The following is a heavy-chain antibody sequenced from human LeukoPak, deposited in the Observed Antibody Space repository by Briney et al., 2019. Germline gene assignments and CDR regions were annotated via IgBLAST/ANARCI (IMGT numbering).Heavy chain of an antibody. CDR1: GYTFTSYD. V-gene: IGHV1-8*01. Sequence: GASVKVSCTASGYTFTSYDINWVRQATGQGLGWTGWMNPNSGNTGYAQKFQGRVTMARNTSISTAYMELSSLRSEGTAVYYCARGSLSGWYYYYYYYGMDVWGQGTTVTVSS. J-gene: IGHJ6*02. CDR2: MNPNSGNT. CDR3: ARGSLSGWYYYYYYYGMDV. D-gene: IGHD6-19*01.